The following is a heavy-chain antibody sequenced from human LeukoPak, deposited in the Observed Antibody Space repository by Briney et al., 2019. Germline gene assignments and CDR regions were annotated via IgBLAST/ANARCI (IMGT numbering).Heavy chain of an antibody. CDR1: GFTFSSYE. Sequence: GGSLRLSCAASGFTFSSYEMHWVRQAPGKGLEWVSFISSASSTIYYADSVKGRFTISRDNAKNSLYLQMSSLTAEDTAVYYCARGLYDYLDYWGQGTLVTVSS. D-gene: IGHD3-22*01. CDR2: ISSASSTI. J-gene: IGHJ4*02. CDR3: ARGLYDYLDY. V-gene: IGHV3-48*03.